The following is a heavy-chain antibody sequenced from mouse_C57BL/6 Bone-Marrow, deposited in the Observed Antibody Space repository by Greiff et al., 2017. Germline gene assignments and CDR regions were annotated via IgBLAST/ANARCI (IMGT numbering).Heavy chain of an antibody. V-gene: IGHV1-81*01. CDR2: IYPRSGNT. CDR3: ARTGDYAWFAY. D-gene: IGHD2-4*01. J-gene: IGHJ3*01. Sequence: QVQLQQSGAELARPGASVKLSCKASGYTFTSYGISWVKQRTGQGLEWIGAIYPRSGNTYYNEKFKGKATLTADKSSSTAYLELRSLTSEDSAVYFCARTGDYAWFAYWGQGTLVTVSA. CDR1: GYTFTSYG.